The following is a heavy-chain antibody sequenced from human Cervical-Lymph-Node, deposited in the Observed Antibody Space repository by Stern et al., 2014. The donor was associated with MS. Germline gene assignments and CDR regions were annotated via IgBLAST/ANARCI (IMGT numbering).Heavy chain of an antibody. J-gene: IGHJ5*02. CDR1: GFTFSKGW. V-gene: IGHV3-15*01. Sequence: EVQLVESGGGLVKPGGSLRVSCVVSGFTFSKGWMSWVRQAPGKGLEWVGRIKSKNDGGTTDYAAPAKGRFTISRADPKNTLYLQMNRLKTEDTAVYYCNLDHWVDPWGQGTLVTVSS. CDR2: IKSKNDGGTT. D-gene: IGHD3-3*01. CDR3: NLDHWVDP.